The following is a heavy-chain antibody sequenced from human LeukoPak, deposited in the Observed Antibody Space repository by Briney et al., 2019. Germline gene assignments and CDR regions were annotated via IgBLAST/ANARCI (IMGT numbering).Heavy chain of an antibody. CDR1: GYTFTGYY. CDR2: INPNSGGT. Sequence: GASVKVSCKASGYTFTGYYMLWVRQAPGQGLEWMGWINPNSGGTNYAQKFQGRVTMTRDTSISTAYMELSRLRSDDTAVYYCAREPPRYSSGLNYWGQGTLVTVSS. V-gene: IGHV1-2*02. D-gene: IGHD6-19*01. CDR3: AREPPRYSSGLNY. J-gene: IGHJ4*02.